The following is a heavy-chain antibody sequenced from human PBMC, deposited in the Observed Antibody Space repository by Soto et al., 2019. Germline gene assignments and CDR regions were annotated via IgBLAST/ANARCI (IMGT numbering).Heavy chain of an antibody. V-gene: IGHV4-59*08. CDR3: VRQGSGEIHVLVHA. J-gene: IGHJ6*02. CDR2: MCYNGYT. CDR1: RGCMSSNY. Sequence: PSETLSLTCTVSRGCMSSNYCCWFRHPSWQVLEWIGYMCYNGYTSYNPSLRSLVTISLDMSKNQFSLNLSSVTAADTALYYCVRQGSGEIHVLVHAWGQGTTVTVSS. D-gene: IGHD4-17*01.